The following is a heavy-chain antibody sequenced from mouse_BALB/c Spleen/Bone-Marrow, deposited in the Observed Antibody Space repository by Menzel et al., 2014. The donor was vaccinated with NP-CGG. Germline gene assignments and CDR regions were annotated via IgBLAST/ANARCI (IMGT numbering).Heavy chain of an antibody. D-gene: IGHD1-1*01. V-gene: IGHV1-54*03. CDR3: SRYSITTIVPYSIDY. J-gene: IGHJ4*01. Sequence: VQLQQSGAELVRPGTSVKVSCKASGYAFTNYLIEWVKQRSGQGLEWIGVIDPRSGGTDYNEKFKGKAPLTADKSSTTTYIHLNNLTSINSTVYFSSRYSITTIVPYSIDYWGQRTSVTVSS. CDR1: GYAFTNYL. CDR2: IDPRSGGT.